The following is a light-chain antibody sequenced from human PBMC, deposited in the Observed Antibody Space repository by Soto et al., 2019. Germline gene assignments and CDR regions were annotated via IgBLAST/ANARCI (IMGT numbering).Light chain of an antibody. CDR1: QSVSSY. CDR3: QQRSNWPPWT. V-gene: IGKV3-11*01. J-gene: IGKJ1*01. Sequence: EIVLTQSPATLSLSPGERATLSCRASQSVSSYLAWYQQKPGQAPRLLIYDAPNRATGIPARFSGSGSGTDFTLPIGSLEAEDFAVYYCQQRSNWPPWTFGQGTKVEIK. CDR2: DAP.